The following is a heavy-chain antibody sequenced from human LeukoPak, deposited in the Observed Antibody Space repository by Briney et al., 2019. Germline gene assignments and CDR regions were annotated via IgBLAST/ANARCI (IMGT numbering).Heavy chain of an antibody. CDR3: AKGTYYGDYPSYYFDY. Sequence: GGSLRLSCAASGFPFSGNAMHWVRQAPGKGLEWVAVILFDGTEYYADSVKGRFTISRDNSKNTLYLQMNSLRAEDTAVYYCAKGTYYGDYPSYYFDYWGQGTLVTVSS. D-gene: IGHD4-17*01. J-gene: IGHJ4*02. CDR1: GFPFSGNA. V-gene: IGHV3-30*04. CDR2: ILFDGTE.